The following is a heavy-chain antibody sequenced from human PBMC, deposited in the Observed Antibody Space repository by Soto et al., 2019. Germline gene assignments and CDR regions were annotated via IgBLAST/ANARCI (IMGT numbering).Heavy chain of an antibody. CDR1: GYTFTTYG. J-gene: IGHJ4*02. D-gene: IGHD6-13*01. CDR2: ISAYSGST. Sequence: QVQLVQSGAEVKKPGASVKVSCKASGYTFTTYGISWVRQAPGQGLEWMGWISAYSGSTKFAQKLQGRVTMTTDTSMTTAYMELRSPTSDDTAVYYCARDFTKSSSWPYYFDYWGQGTLVTVSS. V-gene: IGHV1-18*01. CDR3: ARDFTKSSSWPYYFDY.